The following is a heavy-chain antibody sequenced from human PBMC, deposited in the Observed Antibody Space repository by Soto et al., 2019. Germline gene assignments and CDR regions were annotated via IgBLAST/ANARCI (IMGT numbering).Heavy chain of an antibody. J-gene: IGHJ4*02. Sequence: SETLSLTCTVSGGSITTGGYYWSWIRQLPGKGLEWIGHRYYSESTYYNPSLKSRVSISLDTSKNQFSLKLSFVTAADTAMYYCARTKCSGGSCYSWPLDYWGQGTPVTVSS. CDR3: ARTKCSGGSCYSWPLDY. V-gene: IGHV4-31*03. D-gene: IGHD2-15*01. CDR1: GGSITTGGYY. CDR2: RYYSEST.